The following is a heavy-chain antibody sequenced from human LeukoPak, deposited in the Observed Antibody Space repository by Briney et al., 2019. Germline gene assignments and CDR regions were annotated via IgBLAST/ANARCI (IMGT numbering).Heavy chain of an antibody. D-gene: IGHD1-7*01. CDR2: MNPNSGNT. CDR3: ARVKMKKGTHFDY. Sequence: ASVKVSCKASGYTFTSYDINWVRQATGQGLEWMGWMNPNSGNTGYAQKFQGRVTMTRNTSISTACMELSSLRSEDTAVYYCARVKMKKGTHFDYWGQGTLVTVSS. V-gene: IGHV1-8*01. CDR1: GYTFTSYD. J-gene: IGHJ4*02.